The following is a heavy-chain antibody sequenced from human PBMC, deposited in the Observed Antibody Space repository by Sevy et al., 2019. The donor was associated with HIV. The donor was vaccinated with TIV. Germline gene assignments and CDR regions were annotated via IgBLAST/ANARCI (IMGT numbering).Heavy chain of an antibody. CDR3: AGRPGYCSGGSCYFWFDP. J-gene: IGHJ5*02. V-gene: IGHV5-51*01. Sequence: GESLKISCKGSGFTFSSYWIAWVRQMPGKGLEWMGIIYPGDSETRYSPSFQGQVTISADKSISTAYLQWSSLKASDTAIYYCAGRPGYCSGGSCYFWFDPWGQGTLVTVSS. CDR2: IYPGDSET. D-gene: IGHD2-15*01. CDR1: GFTFSSYW.